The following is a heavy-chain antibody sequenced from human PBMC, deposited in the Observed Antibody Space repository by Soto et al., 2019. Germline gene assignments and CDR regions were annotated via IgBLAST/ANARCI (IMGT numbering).Heavy chain of an antibody. Sequence: SETLSLTCAVYGGSFSGYYWSWIRQPPGKGLEWIGEINHSGSTNYNPSLKSRVTISVDTSKNQFSLKLSSVTAADTAVYYCARGDSYGVDAFDIWGQGTMVTVSS. J-gene: IGHJ3*02. CDR2: INHSGST. CDR3: ARGDSYGVDAFDI. CDR1: GGSFSGYY. D-gene: IGHD5-18*01. V-gene: IGHV4-34*01.